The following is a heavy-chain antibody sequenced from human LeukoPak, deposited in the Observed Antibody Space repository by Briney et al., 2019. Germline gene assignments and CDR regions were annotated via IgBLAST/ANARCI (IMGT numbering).Heavy chain of an antibody. Sequence: GSLRLSCAASGFTFSSYSMNWVRQAPGKGLEWVSYISSSSSTIYYSDSVKGRFTISRDNAKNSLYLQMNSLRAEDTAVYYCARDFGYSGYDYWGQGTLVTVSS. D-gene: IGHD5-12*01. J-gene: IGHJ4*02. V-gene: IGHV3-48*04. CDR1: GFTFSSYS. CDR3: ARDFGYSGYDY. CDR2: ISSSSSTI.